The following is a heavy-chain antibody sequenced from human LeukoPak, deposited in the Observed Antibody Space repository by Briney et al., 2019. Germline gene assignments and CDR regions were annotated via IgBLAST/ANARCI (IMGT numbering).Heavy chain of an antibody. CDR1: GFTFSSYA. CDR3: ARDPGFTMTDVFDI. Sequence: GGSLRLSCAASGFTFSSYAMHWVRQAPGKGLEWVAVISYDGSNKYYADSVKGRFTISRDNSKNTLYLQMNSLRAEDTAVYYCARDPGFTMTDVFDIWGQGTMVTVSS. CDR2: ISYDGSNK. D-gene: IGHD3-22*01. J-gene: IGHJ3*02. V-gene: IGHV3-30-3*01.